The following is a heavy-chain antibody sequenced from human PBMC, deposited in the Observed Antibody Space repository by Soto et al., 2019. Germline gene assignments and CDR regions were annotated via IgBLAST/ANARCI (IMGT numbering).Heavy chain of an antibody. J-gene: IGHJ3*02. D-gene: IGHD2-15*01. CDR1: GYTFTSYD. Sequence: QVQLVQSGAEVKKPGASVKVSCKASGYTFTSYDINWVRQATGQGLEWMGWMNPNSGNTGYAQKFQGRVTMTRNTSTNTAYMEQSSLTSEDTAVYYCARERTRIGFDIWGQGTMVTVSS. CDR3: ARERTRIGFDI. V-gene: IGHV1-8*01. CDR2: MNPNSGNT.